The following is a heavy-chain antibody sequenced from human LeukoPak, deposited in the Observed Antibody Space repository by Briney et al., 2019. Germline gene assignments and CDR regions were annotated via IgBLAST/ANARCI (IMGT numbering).Heavy chain of an antibody. J-gene: IGHJ4*02. Sequence: SETLSLTCTVSGGSISSHYWSWIRQPPGKGLEWIGYIYYSGSTKFNPSLKSRVIISVDTSKNQFSLKLSSVTAAATAVYYCARGGGVTYYDSTGYLWYFDYWGQGTLVTVSS. CDR1: GGSISSHY. CDR2: IYYSGST. D-gene: IGHD3-22*01. CDR3: ARGGGVTYYDSTGYLWYFDY. V-gene: IGHV4-59*11.